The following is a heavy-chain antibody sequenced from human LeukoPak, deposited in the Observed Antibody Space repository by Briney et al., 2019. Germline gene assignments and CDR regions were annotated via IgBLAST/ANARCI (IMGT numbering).Heavy chain of an antibody. Sequence: PGGSLRLSCAGSGFTVINSYMTWVRQAPEKGLEWVSVIYSGGNTYYADSVKGRFTISRDNSKNTLYLQMNSLRAEDTAVYYCAVSMVRGVSIYYFDYWGQGTLVAVSS. J-gene: IGHJ4*02. CDR2: IYSGGNT. CDR1: GFTVINSY. CDR3: AVSMVRGVSIYYFDY. D-gene: IGHD3-10*01. V-gene: IGHV3-53*01.